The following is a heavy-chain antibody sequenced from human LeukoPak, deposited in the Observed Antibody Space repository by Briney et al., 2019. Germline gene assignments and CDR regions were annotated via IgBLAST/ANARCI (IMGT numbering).Heavy chain of an antibody. V-gene: IGHV4-39*07. CDR2: IYYSGST. CDR1: GGSISSSSYY. CDR3: ARVGGYWYYYYGMDV. J-gene: IGHJ6*02. Sequence: SETLSLTCTVSGGSISSSSYYWGWIRQPPGKGLEWIGSIYYSGSTYYNPSLKSRVTISVDTSKNQFSLKLSSVTAADTAVYYCARVGGYWYYYYGMDVWGQGTTVTVSS. D-gene: IGHD5-12*01.